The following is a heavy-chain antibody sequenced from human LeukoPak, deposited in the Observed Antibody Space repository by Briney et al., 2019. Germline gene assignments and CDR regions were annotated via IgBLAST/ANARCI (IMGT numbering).Heavy chain of an antibody. V-gene: IGHV3-7*01. CDR3: ARDHLWFGESEFDY. CDR2: IKQDGSEK. J-gene: IGHJ4*02. Sequence: PGGSLRLSCAASGFTFSSYRMSWVRQAPGKGLEWVANIKQDGSEKYYVDSVKGRFTISRDNAKNSLYLQMNSLRAEDTAVYYCARDHLWFGESEFDYWGQGTLVTVSS. CDR1: GFTFSSYR. D-gene: IGHD3-10*01.